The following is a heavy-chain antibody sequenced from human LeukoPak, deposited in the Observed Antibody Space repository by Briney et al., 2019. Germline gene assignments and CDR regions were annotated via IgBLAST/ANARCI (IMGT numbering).Heavy chain of an antibody. CDR2: FYYTGST. D-gene: IGHD5-18*01. CDR3: ARGYTAGWIPYDY. Sequence: SETLSLTCTVSGGSMNSNSYYWGWIRQPPGEGLEWIGSFYYTGSTYYNPSLKSRVTISADTSKNQFSLKLSPVAAADTAVYYCARGYTAGWIPYDYWGQGTLVTVSS. J-gene: IGHJ4*02. V-gene: IGHV4-39*01. CDR1: GGSMNSNSYY.